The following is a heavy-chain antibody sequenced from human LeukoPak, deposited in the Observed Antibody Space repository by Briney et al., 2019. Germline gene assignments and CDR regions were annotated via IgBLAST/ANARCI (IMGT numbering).Heavy chain of an antibody. Sequence: GRSLRLSCAASGFTFDDYAMHWVRQAPGTGLEWVSGISWNSGSIGYADSVKGRFTISRDNAKNSLYLQMNSLRAEDMALYYCAKGGGNSNYPWFDPWGQETLVTVSS. CDR2: ISWNSGSI. D-gene: IGHD4-11*01. CDR3: AKGGGNSNYPWFDP. CDR1: GFTFDDYA. J-gene: IGHJ5*02. V-gene: IGHV3-9*03.